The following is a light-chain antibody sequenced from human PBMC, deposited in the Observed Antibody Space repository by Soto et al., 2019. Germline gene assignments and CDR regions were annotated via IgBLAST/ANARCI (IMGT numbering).Light chain of an antibody. J-gene: IGLJ2*01. CDR2: EDT. CDR1: SSDVGSYNL. Sequence: QSALTQPASVSGSPGQSITISCTGTSSDVGSYNLVSWYQQHPDKAPKLMIYEDTKRPSGVSNRFSGSKSGNTASLTLSGLQDEDEADYYCCSYAGSTSLLFGGGTKLTVL. V-gene: IGLV2-23*02. CDR3: CSYAGSTSLL.